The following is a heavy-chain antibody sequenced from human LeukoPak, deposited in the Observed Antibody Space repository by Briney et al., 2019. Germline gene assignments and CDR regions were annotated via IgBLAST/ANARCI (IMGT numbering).Heavy chain of an antibody. CDR1: GGSISSYY. Sequence: SETLSLTCTVSGGSISSYYWSWIRQPPGKGPEWIGYIYYTGNTNYNPSLQSRVSVSVDKSKNQFSLKLRFVTAADTAVYYCARGGGGWRHYFDSWGQGTQVAVSS. CDR2: IYYTGNT. J-gene: IGHJ4*02. CDR3: ARGGGGWRHYFDS. D-gene: IGHD2-15*01. V-gene: IGHV4-59*01.